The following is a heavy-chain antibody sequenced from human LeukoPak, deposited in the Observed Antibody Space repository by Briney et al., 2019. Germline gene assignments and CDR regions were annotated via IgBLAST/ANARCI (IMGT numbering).Heavy chain of an antibody. V-gene: IGHV3-33*01. CDR1: GFTFSSYG. CDR3: ARRSPSDSNSWGVDY. D-gene: IGHD6-13*01. J-gene: IGHJ4*02. CDR2: IWYDGSNK. Sequence: PGGSLRLSCAASGFTFSSYGMHWVRQAPGKGLEWVAVIWYDGSNKYYADSVKGRFTISRDNSKNTLYLQMNSLRAEDTAVYYCARRSPSDSNSWGVDYWGQGTLVTVSS.